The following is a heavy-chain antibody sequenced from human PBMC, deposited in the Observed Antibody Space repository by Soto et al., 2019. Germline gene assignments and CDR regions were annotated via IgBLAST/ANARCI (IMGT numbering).Heavy chain of an antibody. CDR1: GGSISSSNW. Sequence: QVQLQESGPGLVKPSGTLSLTCAVSGGSISSSNWWSWVRQPPGKGLEWIGEIYHSGSPNYNPSLKRRVTISVAKSKNQFSLNLSSVTGADTAVYYCAKTYGSGKRFDPWGQGTLVIVSS. V-gene: IGHV4-4*02. D-gene: IGHD3-10*01. CDR2: IYHSGSP. J-gene: IGHJ5*02. CDR3: AKTYGSGKRFDP.